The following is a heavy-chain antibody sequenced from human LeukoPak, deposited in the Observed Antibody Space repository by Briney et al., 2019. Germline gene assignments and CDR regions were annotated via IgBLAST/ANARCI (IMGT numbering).Heavy chain of an antibody. D-gene: IGHD2-2*01. Sequence: ASVKVSCKASEYTVSSYSIHWVRPDPGQRLEWMGWINAGKGNTKYSQKLQGRVTITGDTSASTAYMELSSLRSEDTAVYYCARGSCSSTSCFMDVWGQGTTVTVSS. CDR2: INAGKGNT. V-gene: IGHV1-3*01. CDR1: EYTVSSYS. CDR3: ARGSCSSTSCFMDV. J-gene: IGHJ6*02.